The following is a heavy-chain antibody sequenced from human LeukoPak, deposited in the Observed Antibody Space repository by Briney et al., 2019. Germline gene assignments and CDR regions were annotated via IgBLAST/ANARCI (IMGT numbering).Heavy chain of an antibody. J-gene: IGHJ4*02. CDR2: IKPDGSEE. CDR3: VRGHYADY. V-gene: IGHV3-7*01. Sequence: PGGSLRLSCAASGFAFGSYYMNWVRQAPGKGLEWVANIKPDGSEENYVDSVRGRFTISRDNAKNSVYLQMNSLRADDTALYYCVRGHYADYTSQGTLVTVS. CDR1: GFAFGSYY.